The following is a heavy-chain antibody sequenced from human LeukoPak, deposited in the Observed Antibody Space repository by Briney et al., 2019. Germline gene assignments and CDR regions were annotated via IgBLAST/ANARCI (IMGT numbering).Heavy chain of an antibody. CDR2: INPNSGGT. CDR3: ARVLPMHCSSTSCYLGYFDY. J-gene: IGHJ4*02. D-gene: IGHD2-2*01. V-gene: IGHV1-2*02. Sequence: GASVKVSCKASGYTFTGYYMHWVRQAPGQGLEWMGWINPNSGGTNYAQKFQGRVTMTRDTSISTAYMELSRLRSDDTAVYYCARVLPMHCSSTSCYLGYFDYWGQGTLVTVSS. CDR1: GYTFTGYY.